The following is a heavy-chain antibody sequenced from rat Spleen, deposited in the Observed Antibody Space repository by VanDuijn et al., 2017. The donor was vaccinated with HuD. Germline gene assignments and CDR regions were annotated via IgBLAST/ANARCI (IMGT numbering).Heavy chain of an antibody. CDR3: ARAGYLRDWYFDF. D-gene: IGHD2-2*01. J-gene: IGHJ1*01. CDR1: GFTFNNYW. Sequence: EVQLVESGGGLVQPGRSLKLSCIASGFTFNNYWMSWIRQAPKKGLEWVATIIYDGSRTYYRDSVKGRFTISRDDVKNTLYVQMDSLRSEDTATYYCARAGYLRDWYFDFWGPGTMVTVSS. V-gene: IGHV5-7*01. CDR2: IIYDGSRT.